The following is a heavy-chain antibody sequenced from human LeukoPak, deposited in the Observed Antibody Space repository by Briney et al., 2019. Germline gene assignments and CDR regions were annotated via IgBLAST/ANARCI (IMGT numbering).Heavy chain of an antibody. D-gene: IGHD3-10*01. V-gene: IGHV3-23*01. Sequence: GGSLRLSCAASGFTFSSYAMSWVRQAPGKGLEWGSAISGSGGSTYYAGSVKGRFPIPRDNSKNTLYLQMNSLRAEDTVVYYCAKPKHGSGSYSYWGQGTLVTVSS. CDR1: GFTFSSYA. CDR3: AKPKHGSGSYSY. J-gene: IGHJ4*02. CDR2: ISGSGGST.